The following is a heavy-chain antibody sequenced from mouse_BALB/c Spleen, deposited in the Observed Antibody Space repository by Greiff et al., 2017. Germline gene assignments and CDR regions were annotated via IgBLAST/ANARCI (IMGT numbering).Heavy chain of an antibody. Sequence: DVHLVESGGGLVQPGGSLRLSCATSGFTFTDYYMSWVRQPPGKALEWLGFIRNKANGYTTEYSASVKGRFTISRDNSQSILYLQMNTLRAEDSATYCCARRGDYHYFDYWGQGTTLTVSS. CDR2: IRNKANGYTT. CDR1: GFTFTDYY. V-gene: IGHV7-3*02. D-gene: IGHD2-4*01. CDR3: ARRGDYHYFDY. J-gene: IGHJ2*01.